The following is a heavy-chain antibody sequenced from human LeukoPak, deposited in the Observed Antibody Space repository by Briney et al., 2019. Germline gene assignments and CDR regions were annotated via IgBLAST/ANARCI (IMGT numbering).Heavy chain of an antibody. CDR1: GYSITSGYY. CDR3: ARVPGPNWFDP. CDR2: MYHSGST. J-gene: IGHJ5*02. Sequence: PSETLSLTCTVSGYSITSGYYWGWIRQPPGKGLEWVGNMYHSGSTYYNPSLKSRVIISVDTSKNQVSLKLSFVTAADTAVYYCARVPGPNWFDPWGQGTLVTVSS. V-gene: IGHV4-38-2*02.